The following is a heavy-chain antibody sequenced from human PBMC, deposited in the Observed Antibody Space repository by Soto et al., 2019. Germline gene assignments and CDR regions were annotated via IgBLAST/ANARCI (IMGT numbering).Heavy chain of an antibody. CDR1: GGSISSYY. CDR3: ARRYGLSAFDI. Sequence: QVQLQESGPGRVKPSETLSLTCTVSGGSISSYYWSWIRQPPGKGLEWIGYIYYSGSTNYNPSLKSRVTISVDTSKNQFSLKLSSVTAADTAVYYCARRYGLSAFDIWGQGTMVTVSS. CDR2: IYYSGST. V-gene: IGHV4-59*08. J-gene: IGHJ3*02. D-gene: IGHD3-10*01.